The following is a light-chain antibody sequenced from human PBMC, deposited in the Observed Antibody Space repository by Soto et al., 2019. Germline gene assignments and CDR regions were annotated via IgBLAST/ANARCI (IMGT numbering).Light chain of an antibody. J-gene: IGKJ4*01. CDR3: QQYDSLPLT. Sequence: DIQMNQSPSSLSAAVGDRVTITCQASQDISNQLNWYEQKPGKAPKLLIYDASNLETGVPSRITGSGSGTDFTLTISSLQPEDISTYYCQQYDSLPLTFGGGTKVEIK. CDR2: DAS. CDR1: QDISNQ. V-gene: IGKV1-33*01.